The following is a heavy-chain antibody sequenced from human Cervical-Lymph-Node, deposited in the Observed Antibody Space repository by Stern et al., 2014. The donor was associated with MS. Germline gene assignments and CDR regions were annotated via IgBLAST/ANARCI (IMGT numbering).Heavy chain of an antibody. CDR1: GGSVSSGSYY. D-gene: IGHD3-22*01. CDR3: AREQYYYDSSGYYSLYNWFDP. CDR2: IYYSGST. Sequence: QLQLQESGPGLVKPSETLSLTCTVSGGSVSSGSYYWSWIRQPPGKGLEWIGDIYYSGSTNYNPSLKSRVTISVDTSKNQFSLKLSSVTAADTAVYYCAREQYYYDSSGYYSLYNWFDPWGQGTLVTVSS. V-gene: IGHV4-61*01. J-gene: IGHJ5*02.